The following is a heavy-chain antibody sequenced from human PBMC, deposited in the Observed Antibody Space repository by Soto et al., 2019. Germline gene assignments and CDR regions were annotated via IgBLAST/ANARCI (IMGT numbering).Heavy chain of an antibody. Sequence: DSVKVSCKSSGYSFTGYYLHWVLQAPGQGPDWMGWIFPKSGGTKSAQKFQGRVTMTRDTSISTAYMELKRLRSDDTAVYFCAREGMYHYETKDYYPSTYGLDVWGQGTTVTVSS. CDR2: IFPKSGGT. V-gene: IGHV1-2*02. CDR3: AREGMYHYETKDYYPSTYGLDV. D-gene: IGHD3-16*01. J-gene: IGHJ6*02. CDR1: GYSFTGYY.